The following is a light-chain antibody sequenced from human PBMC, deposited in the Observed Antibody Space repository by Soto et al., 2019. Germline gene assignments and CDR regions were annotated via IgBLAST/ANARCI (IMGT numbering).Light chain of an antibody. CDR2: EVS. Sequence: QSALTQPPSASGSPGQSVTISCTGTSSDVGGYKYVSWYQQHPGKVPKLIIYEVSKRPSGVPDRFSGSKSGNTASLTVSGLQAEDEADYYCSSYAGRNIDYVVGTGTKLTVL. CDR1: SSDVGGYKY. V-gene: IGLV2-8*01. J-gene: IGLJ1*01. CDR3: SSYAGRNIDYV.